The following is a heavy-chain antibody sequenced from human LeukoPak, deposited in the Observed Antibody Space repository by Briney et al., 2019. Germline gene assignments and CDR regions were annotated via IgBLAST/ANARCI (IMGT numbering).Heavy chain of an antibody. J-gene: IGHJ4*02. V-gene: IGHV3-13*01. CDR3: VREARGYHYTYFDY. Sequence: HAGGSLRLSCTASGFTFGSHDMHWVRQIPGQGLEWVAAVSSGFHAFFADSVQGRFTVSREDARNSLYLQVNSLRAGDMAVYYCVREARGYHYTYFDYWGQGTLVTVSS. D-gene: IGHD5-18*01. CDR1: GFTFGSHD. CDR2: VSSGFHA.